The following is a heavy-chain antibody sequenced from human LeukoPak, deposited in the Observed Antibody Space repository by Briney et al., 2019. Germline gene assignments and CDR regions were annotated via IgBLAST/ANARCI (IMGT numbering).Heavy chain of an antibody. D-gene: IGHD2-21*02. CDR2: IYSGGST. J-gene: IGHJ4*02. Sequence: GGSLRLSCAACGFTVSSNYMSWVRQAPGKGLEWVSVIYSGGSTYYADSVKGRFTISRDNSKNTLYLQMNSLRAEDTAVYYCASGPGGAYCGGDCYPHFDYWGQGTLVTVSS. V-gene: IGHV3-66*01. CDR3: ASGPGGAYCGGDCYPHFDY. CDR1: GFTVSSNY.